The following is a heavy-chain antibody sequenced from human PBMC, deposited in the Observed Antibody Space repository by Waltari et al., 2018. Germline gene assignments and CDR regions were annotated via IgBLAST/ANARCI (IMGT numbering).Heavy chain of an antibody. Sequence: QVQLVQSGAEVKKSGASVKVSCKASGYSFTDNYIHWVRQAPGQGLEWRGWINPKSGGTNYAQKFQGRVTMTRETSISTAYMELSRLRSDDTAVYYCARDRGVGATSDAFDVWGQGTMVAVSS. V-gene: IGHV1-2*02. J-gene: IGHJ3*01. CDR1: GYSFTDNY. CDR2: INPKSGGT. D-gene: IGHD1-26*01. CDR3: ARDRGVGATSDAFDV.